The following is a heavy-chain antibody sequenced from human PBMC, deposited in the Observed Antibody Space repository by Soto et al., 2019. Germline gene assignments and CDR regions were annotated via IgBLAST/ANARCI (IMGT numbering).Heavy chain of an antibody. Sequence: QVQLQESGPGLVKPSQTLSLTCTVPGGFISSGGYHWSWIRQHPGTGLEWICYIYYIGSTYYNPSLQSRVTTSVDTSKNQFSLKLSSVTAADTAVYYWARIIDYWGQGNLVTVSS. V-gene: IGHV4-31*03. CDR2: IYYIGST. CDR1: GGFISSGGYH. CDR3: ARIIDY. J-gene: IGHJ4*02.